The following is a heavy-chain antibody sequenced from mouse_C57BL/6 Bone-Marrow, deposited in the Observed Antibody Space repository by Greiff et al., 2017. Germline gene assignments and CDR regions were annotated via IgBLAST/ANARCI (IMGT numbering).Heavy chain of an antibody. CDR2: IDPNGGGT. V-gene: IGHV1-72*01. CDR3: ARGSCYAYYYAMDY. CDR1: GYTFTSYW. J-gene: IGHJ4*01. Sequence: QVQLQQPGAELVKPGASVKLSCKASGYTFTSYWMHWVKQRPGRGLEWIGRIDPNGGGTKYNEKFKSKATLTVDKPSSTAYMQLSSLTSEDSAVXYCARGSCYAYYYAMDYWGQGTSVTVSS. D-gene: IGHD1-1*01.